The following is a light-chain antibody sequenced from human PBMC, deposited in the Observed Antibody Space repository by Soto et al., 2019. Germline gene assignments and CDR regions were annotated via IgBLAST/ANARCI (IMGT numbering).Light chain of an antibody. Sequence: DIEMTQSPSTLSASVGDRVTITCRASQSVSPWLAWYQQKPGKAPKLLIYDASSLQSGVPSRFSGSASGTEFTLTISSLQPDDIATYYCQQCHRYLTFGQGTKVDIK. CDR2: DAS. J-gene: IGKJ1*01. CDR1: QSVSPW. CDR3: QQCHRYLT. V-gene: IGKV1-5*01.